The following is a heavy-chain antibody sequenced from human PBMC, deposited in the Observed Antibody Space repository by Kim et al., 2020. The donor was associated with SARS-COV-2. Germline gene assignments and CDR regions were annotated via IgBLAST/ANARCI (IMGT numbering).Heavy chain of an antibody. CDR2: IYGGDYI. V-gene: IGHV3-66*01. Sequence: GGSLRLSCAASGFSVSDKYMTWVRQAPGKGLEWVSVIYGGDYIFYTDSVKGRFTISRDSSKNTLYLQMNSLRAEDTAVYFCARDREDGYSRYGTSYYYYYMDVWGKGTTVTVSS. J-gene: IGHJ6*03. CDR1: GFSVSDKY. CDR3: ARDREDGYSRYGTSYYYYYMDV. D-gene: IGHD4-4*01.